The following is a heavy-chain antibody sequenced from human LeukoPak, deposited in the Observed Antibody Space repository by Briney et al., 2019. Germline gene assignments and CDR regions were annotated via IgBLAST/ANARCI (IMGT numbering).Heavy chain of an antibody. D-gene: IGHD2-2*01. CDR3: ARQSGHCSSTSCYAWFDP. V-gene: IGHV4-39*01. J-gene: IGHJ5*02. Sequence: KPSETLSLTCTVSGGSISSSSYYWGWIRQPPGKGLEWIGSIYYSGSTYYNPSLKSRVTISVDTSKNQFSLKLSSVTAADTAVYYCARQSGHCSSTSCYAWFDPWGQGTLVTVSS. CDR1: GGSISSSSYY. CDR2: IYYSGST.